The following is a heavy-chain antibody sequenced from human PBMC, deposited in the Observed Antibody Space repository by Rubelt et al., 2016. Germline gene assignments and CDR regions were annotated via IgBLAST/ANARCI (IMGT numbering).Heavy chain of an antibody. CDR2: INHSGST. Sequence: QVQLQQWGAGLLKPSETLSLTCAVYGGSFSGYYWSWIRQPPGKGLEWIGEINHSGSTNYNPSLKSRVTISVDTSKNQFSQKLSSVTAAETAVYYCANSMNWGADYWGQGTLVTVSS. CDR1: GGSFSGYY. J-gene: IGHJ4*02. D-gene: IGHD7-27*01. V-gene: IGHV4-34*01. CDR3: ANSMNWGADY.